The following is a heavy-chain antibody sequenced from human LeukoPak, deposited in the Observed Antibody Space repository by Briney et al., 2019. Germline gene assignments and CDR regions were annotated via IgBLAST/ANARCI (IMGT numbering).Heavy chain of an antibody. D-gene: IGHD5-12*01. Sequence: GGSLRLSCAASGFTFSSYEMNWVRQAPGKGLEWVSSISSSSDYIYYADSVKGRFTISRDNAKNSLYLQMKSLRAEDTAVYYCARGPSGYHNTGGQGTLVTVSS. CDR3: ARGPSGYHNT. CDR1: GFTFSSYE. V-gene: IGHV3-21*01. CDR2: ISSSSDYI. J-gene: IGHJ4*02.